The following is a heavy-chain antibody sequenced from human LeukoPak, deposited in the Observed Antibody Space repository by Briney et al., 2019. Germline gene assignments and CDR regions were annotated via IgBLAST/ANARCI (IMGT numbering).Heavy chain of an antibody. J-gene: IGHJ4*02. D-gene: IGHD1-1*01. CDR3: ARDVSVWNDYSGFDY. CDR1: GFTFSSYP. CDR2: ISYDGSNK. V-gene: IGHV3-30-3*01. Sequence: GGSLRLSCAASGFTFSSYPMHWVRQAPGKGLEWVAVISYDGSNKYYADSVKGRFTISRDNSKNSLYLQMNSLRAEDTAVYYCARDVSVWNDYSGFDYWGQGTLVTVSS.